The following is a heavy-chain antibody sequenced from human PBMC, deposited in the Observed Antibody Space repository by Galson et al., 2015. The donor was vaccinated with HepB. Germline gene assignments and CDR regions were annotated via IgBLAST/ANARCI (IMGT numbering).Heavy chain of an antibody. CDR1: GGSISSGGYY. V-gene: IGHV4-31*03. D-gene: IGHD1-26*01. CDR2: IYYSGST. CDR3: ARDCGGSYQNWFDP. J-gene: IGHJ5*02. Sequence: TLSLTCTVSGGSISSGGYYWSWIRQHPGKGLEWIGYIYYSGSTYYNPSLKSRVTITVDTSKNQFSLKLSSVTAADTAVYYCARDCGGSYQNWFDPWGQGTLVTVSS.